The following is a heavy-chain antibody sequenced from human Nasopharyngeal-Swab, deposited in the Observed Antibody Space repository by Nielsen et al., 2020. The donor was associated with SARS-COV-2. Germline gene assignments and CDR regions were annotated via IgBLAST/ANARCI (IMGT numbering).Heavy chain of an antibody. CDR1: GFTFSSYW. CDR2: VKQDGSAI. Sequence: GSLKISCAASGFTFSSYWMNWVRLTPMKRLEWVATVKQDGSAIYHVDSLKGRFTISRDNAKNSLYLQMNSLRAGDTAVYYCAREDWGKLDYWGQGTLVTVSS. V-gene: IGHV3-7*04. D-gene: IGHD7-27*01. J-gene: IGHJ4*02. CDR3: AREDWGKLDY.